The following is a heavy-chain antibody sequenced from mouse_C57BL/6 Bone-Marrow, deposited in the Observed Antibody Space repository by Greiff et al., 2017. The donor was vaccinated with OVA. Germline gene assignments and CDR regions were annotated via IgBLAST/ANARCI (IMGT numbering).Heavy chain of an antibody. V-gene: IGHV1-19*01. CDR1: GYTFTDYY. CDR2: INPYNGGT. J-gene: IGHJ2*01. Sequence: DVQLQESGPVLVKPGASVKMSCKASGYTFTDYYMNWVKQSHGKSLEWIGVINPYNGGTSYNQKFKGKATLTVDKSSSTAYMELNSLTSEDSAVYYCARRGDFDYWGQGTTLTVSS. CDR3: ARRGDFDY.